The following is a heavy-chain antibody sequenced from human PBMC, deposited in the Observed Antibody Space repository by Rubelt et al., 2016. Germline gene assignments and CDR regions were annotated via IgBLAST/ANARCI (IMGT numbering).Heavy chain of an antibody. V-gene: IGHV3-30*03. D-gene: IGHD2-2*01. Sequence: QVRVVESGGAVVQAGASVKLSCVASGFPFSSYGMHWVRRAPGRGLEWVALTSDDGKDTFYGDTGGGRLPSCRDNFGKTLHLQIDNLGHEDTAVYYCARPRHTSSRYYGMDVWGPGTTITVSS. CDR2: TSDDGKDT. CDR1: GFPFSSYG. J-gene: IGHJ6*02. CDR3: ARPRHTSSRYYGMDV.